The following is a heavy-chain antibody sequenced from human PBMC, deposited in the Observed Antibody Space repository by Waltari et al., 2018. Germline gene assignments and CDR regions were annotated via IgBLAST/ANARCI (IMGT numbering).Heavy chain of an antibody. Sequence: QMQLVQSGPEVKKPGTSVKVSCKASGFTFTNSAMQCVRQARGQRLAWIGWIVVDRGNTNYAQKFQERVTITRDMSTSTAYMELSSLRSEDTAVYYCAANPSIRGYYYYMDVWGKGTTVTGSS. D-gene: IGHD1-26*01. V-gene: IGHV1-58*02. CDR1: GFTFTNSA. CDR2: IVVDRGNT. J-gene: IGHJ6*03. CDR3: AANPSIRGYYYYMDV.